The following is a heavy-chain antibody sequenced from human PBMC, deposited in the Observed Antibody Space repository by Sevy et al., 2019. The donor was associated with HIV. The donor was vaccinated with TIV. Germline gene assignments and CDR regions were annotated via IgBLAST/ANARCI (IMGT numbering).Heavy chain of an antibody. J-gene: IGHJ4*02. D-gene: IGHD2-15*01. Sequence: SETLSLTCTVSGGSISSSSYYWGWIRQPPGKGLEWIGSIYYSGSTYYNPSLKSRVTISVDTSKNQFSLKLSSVTAADTAVYYCAGVGGYCSGGSCYPIFDYWGQGTLVTVSS. CDR3: AGVGGYCSGGSCYPIFDY. CDR1: GGSISSSSYY. CDR2: IYYSGST. V-gene: IGHV4-39*01.